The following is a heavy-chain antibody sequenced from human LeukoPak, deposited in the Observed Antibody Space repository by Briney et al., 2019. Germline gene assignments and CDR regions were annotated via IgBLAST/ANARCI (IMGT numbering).Heavy chain of an antibody. CDR3: ASLGYYYDSSGYFDAFDI. CDR1: GGSFSGYY. D-gene: IGHD3-22*01. CDR2: INHSGST. Sequence: SETLSLTCAVYGGSFSGYYWSWIRQPPGKGLEWIGEINHSGSTNYNPSLKSRVTISVDTSKNQFSLKLSSVTAADTAVYYCASLGYYYDSSGYFDAFDIWGQGTMVTVSS. V-gene: IGHV4-34*01. J-gene: IGHJ3*02.